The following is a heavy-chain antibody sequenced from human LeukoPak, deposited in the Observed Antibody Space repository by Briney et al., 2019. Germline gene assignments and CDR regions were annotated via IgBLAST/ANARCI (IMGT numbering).Heavy chain of an antibody. V-gene: IGHV1-2*06. CDR1: GYTFTGYH. D-gene: IGHD7-27*01. CDR2: INPNSGGT. Sequence: ASVKVSCKASGYTFTGYHMHWVRQAPGQGLEWMGRINPNSGGTNYAQKFQGRVTMTRDTSISTAYMELSRLRSDDTAVYYCARDWELGDFDYWGQGTLVTVSS. J-gene: IGHJ4*02. CDR3: ARDWELGDFDY.